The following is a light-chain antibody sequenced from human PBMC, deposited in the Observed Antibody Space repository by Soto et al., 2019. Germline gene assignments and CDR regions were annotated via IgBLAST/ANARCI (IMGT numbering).Light chain of an antibody. CDR1: QSVRRN. V-gene: IGKV3-15*01. Sequence: TTSPATXSVSQPQTVPSFCRASQSVRRNLAWYQKKPGQXHXXXLYGASNRATGITARFSGSGSGTEFTLTSSRLQSEDCAVYYCEHYNNWHTVGQGTRLEI. CDR2: GAS. CDR3: EHYNNWHT. J-gene: IGKJ5*01.